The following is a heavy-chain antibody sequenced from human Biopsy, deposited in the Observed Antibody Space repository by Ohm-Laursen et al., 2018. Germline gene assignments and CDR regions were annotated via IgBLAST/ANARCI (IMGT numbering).Heavy chain of an antibody. Sequence: GSLRLSCAASGFTFHTYAMNWVRQAPSKGLEWVAHIDVSDYNTYYADSVRGRFTISRDNSKQMVHLEINSLTADDTDVYYCVKQWGGYNFDSWGQGTLVTVSS. D-gene: IGHD1-14*01. CDR1: GFTFHTYA. V-gene: IGHV3-23*01. J-gene: IGHJ5*01. CDR2: IDVSDYNT. CDR3: VKQWGGYNFDS.